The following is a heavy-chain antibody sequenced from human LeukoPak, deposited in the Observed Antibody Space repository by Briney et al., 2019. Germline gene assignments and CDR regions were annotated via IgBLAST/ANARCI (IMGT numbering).Heavy chain of an antibody. V-gene: IGHV1-46*01. J-gene: IGHJ4*02. Sequence: GSVKVSCKASRYTFTSYYTHWVRQAPGQGLEWMGIINPSGGSTSYAQKFQGRVTMTRDTSTSTVYIELSSLRSEDTAVYYCARVSKDSSGWLYYFDYWGQGTLVTVSS. CDR1: RYTFTSYY. D-gene: IGHD6-19*01. CDR3: ARVSKDSSGWLYYFDY. CDR2: INPSGGST.